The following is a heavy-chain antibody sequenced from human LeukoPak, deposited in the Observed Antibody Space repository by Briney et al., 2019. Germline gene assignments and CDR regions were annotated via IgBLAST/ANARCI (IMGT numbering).Heavy chain of an antibody. CDR3: VREAAIGTGGFDY. CDR1: GGSISAYY. Sequence: SETLSLTCTVSGGSISAYYWSWIRQPPGKGLEWIGYIYNSGSANYNPSLQSRVTILIDTSKKQFSLKVSSVTAADTAVYFCVREAAIGTGGFDYWGQGTLVTVSS. D-gene: IGHD6-13*01. CDR2: IYNSGSA. V-gene: IGHV4-59*01. J-gene: IGHJ4*02.